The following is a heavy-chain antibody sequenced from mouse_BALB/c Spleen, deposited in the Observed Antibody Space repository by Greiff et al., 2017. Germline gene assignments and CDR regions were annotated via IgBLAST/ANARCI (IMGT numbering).Heavy chain of an antibody. D-gene: IGHD1-1*02. CDR3: ARHEGGYYYAMDY. CDR2: ISNGGGST. CDR1: GFTFSSYT. V-gene: IGHV5-12-2*01. Sequence: EVNVVESGGGLVQPGGSLKLSCAASGFTFSSYTMSWVRQTPEKRLEWVAYISNGGGSTYYPDTVKGRFTISRDNAKNTLYLQMSSLKSEDTAMYYCARHEGGYYYAMDYWGQGTSVTVSS. J-gene: IGHJ4*01.